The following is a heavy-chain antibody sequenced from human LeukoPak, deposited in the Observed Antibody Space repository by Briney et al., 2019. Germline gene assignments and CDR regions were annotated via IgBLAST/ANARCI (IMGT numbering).Heavy chain of an antibody. CDR1: GYTFTGYY. CDR2: ISAYNGNT. Sequence: GASVKVSCKASGYTFTGYYMHWVRQAPGQGLEWMGWISAYNGNTNYAQKLQGRVTMTTDTSTSTAYMELRSLRSDDTAVYYCARALLSIVVVPAADYWGQGTLVTVSS. CDR3: ARALLSIVVVPAADY. V-gene: IGHV1-18*04. D-gene: IGHD2-2*01. J-gene: IGHJ4*02.